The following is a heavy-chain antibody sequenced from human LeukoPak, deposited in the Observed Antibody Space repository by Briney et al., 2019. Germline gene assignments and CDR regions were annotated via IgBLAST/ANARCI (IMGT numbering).Heavy chain of an antibody. CDR2: ISYDGSNK. D-gene: IGHD6-6*01. CDR1: GFTFSSYG. Sequence: RSGGSLRLSCAASGFTFSSYGMHWVRQAPGKGLEWVAVISYDGSNKYYADSVKGRFTISRDNSKNTLYLQMNSLRAEDTAVYYCAKEGAYSSSSDYYMDVWGKGTTVTVSS. V-gene: IGHV3-30*18. J-gene: IGHJ6*03. CDR3: AKEGAYSSSSDYYMDV.